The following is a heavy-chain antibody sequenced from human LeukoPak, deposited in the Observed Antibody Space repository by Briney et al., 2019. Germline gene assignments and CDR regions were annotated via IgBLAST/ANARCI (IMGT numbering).Heavy chain of an antibody. D-gene: IGHD3-10*01. CDR3: ARGAPRTGSDY. Sequence: LSLTCTVSGGSISSGGYYWSWVRQAPGKGLEWVSVIYSGGSTYYADSVKGRFTISRHNSKNTLYLQMNSLRAEDTAVYYCARGAPRTGSDYWGQGTLVTVSS. V-gene: IGHV3-53*04. CDR1: GGSISSGGYY. CDR2: IYSGGST. J-gene: IGHJ4*02.